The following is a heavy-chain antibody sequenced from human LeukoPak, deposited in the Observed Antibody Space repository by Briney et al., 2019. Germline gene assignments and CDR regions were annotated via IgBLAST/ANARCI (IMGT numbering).Heavy chain of an antibody. J-gene: IGHJ3*02. CDR2: IYSDDSK. CDR1: GLTVSSNY. Sequence: GGSLRLSCAASGLTVSSNYMSWVRQAPGKGLEWVSVIYSDDSKYYADSARGRFTISRDNSKNTLYLQMHSLRAEDTAVYWLIIWGQGKMVTVSS. D-gene: IGHD3-16*01. CDR3: II. V-gene: IGHV3-66*02.